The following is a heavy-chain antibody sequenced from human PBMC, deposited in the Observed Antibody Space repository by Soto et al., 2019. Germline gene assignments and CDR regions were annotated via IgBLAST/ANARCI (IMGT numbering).Heavy chain of an antibody. Sequence: ETLSLTCAVYGGSFSGYYWSWIRQPPGKGLEWIGEINHSGSTNYNPSLKSRVTISVDTSKNQFSLKLSSVTAADTAVYYCARHLNRGIYYYYMVVWGKGTTVTVSS. D-gene: IGHD3-10*01. CDR3: ARHLNRGIYYYYMVV. CDR1: GGSFSGYY. V-gene: IGHV4-34*01. J-gene: IGHJ6*03. CDR2: INHSGST.